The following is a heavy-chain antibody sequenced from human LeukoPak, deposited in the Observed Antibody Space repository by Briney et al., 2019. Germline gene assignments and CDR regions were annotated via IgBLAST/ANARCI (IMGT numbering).Heavy chain of an antibody. J-gene: IGHJ3*02. CDR3: ARDISSSTRAFDI. CDR1: GFTLSTYE. Sequence: PGGSLRLSCAASGFTLSTYEMTWVRQAPGKGLEWGSFISSSNSHTFYADSVKVRFTIFRDTAKTSLYLQMNNLRGEDTAVYYCARDISSSTRAFDIWGQGTMVAVS. D-gene: IGHD2-15*01. CDR2: ISSSNSHT. V-gene: IGHV3-48*03.